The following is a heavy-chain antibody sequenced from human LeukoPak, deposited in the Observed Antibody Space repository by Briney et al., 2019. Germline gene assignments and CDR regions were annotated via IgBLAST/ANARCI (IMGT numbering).Heavy chain of an antibody. Sequence: GGSLRLSCAASGFTFSSYAMSWVRQAPGKGLEWVSAISDSGGSTYYADSVKGRFTISRDNSKNTLYLQMNSLRAEDTAVYYCARELSPGSYYGGYWGQGTLVTVSS. J-gene: IGHJ4*02. V-gene: IGHV3-23*01. CDR2: ISDSGGST. CDR1: GFTFSSYA. D-gene: IGHD1-26*01. CDR3: ARELSPGSYYGGY.